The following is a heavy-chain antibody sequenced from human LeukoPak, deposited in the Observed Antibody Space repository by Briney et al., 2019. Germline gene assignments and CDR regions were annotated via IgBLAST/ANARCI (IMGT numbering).Heavy chain of an antibody. CDR3: ARINGEEWLFPLDY. D-gene: IGHD3-3*01. CDR2: IYHSGST. J-gene: IGHJ4*02. V-gene: IGHV4-30-2*01. Sequence: SQTLSLTCTVSGGSISSGGYYWGWIRQPPGKGLEWIGYIYHSGSTYYNPSLKSRVTISVDRSKNQFSLKLSSVTAADTAVYYCARINGEEWLFPLDYWGQGTLVTVSS. CDR1: GGSISSGGYY.